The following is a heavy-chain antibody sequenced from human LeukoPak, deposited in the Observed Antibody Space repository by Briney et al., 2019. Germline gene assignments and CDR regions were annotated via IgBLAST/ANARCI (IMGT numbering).Heavy chain of an antibody. D-gene: IGHD4-23*01. CDR2: ITSRSTT. J-gene: IGHJ4*02. CDR1: GLLLSHYG. V-gene: IGHV3-23*01. Sequence: GGSLRLPRAASGLLLSHYGMNWARHPPGKALEWVSDITSRSTTYHADSVKARFTISRDNSKNMVWLQISSPTAGDTATYYCAKDGNGARFEDWGQGTLVTVSS. CDR3: AKDGNGARFED.